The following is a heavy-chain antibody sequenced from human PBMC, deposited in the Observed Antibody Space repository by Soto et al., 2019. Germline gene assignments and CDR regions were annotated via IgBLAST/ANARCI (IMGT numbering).Heavy chain of an antibody. CDR2: ISINGNS. J-gene: IGHJ4*02. D-gene: IGHD1-7*01. CDR1: GGSITDYS. Sequence: QVQVKESGPGLVKPSETLSLTCTVSGGSITDYSWSWIRQSAGKGLEWLGRISINGNSHYHPSLRSRVTMSIATSKNPFSLNLRSVTAADTAVYYCARESGDNWTYEVDWGQGTLVTVSS. CDR3: ARESGDNWTYEVD. V-gene: IGHV4-4*07.